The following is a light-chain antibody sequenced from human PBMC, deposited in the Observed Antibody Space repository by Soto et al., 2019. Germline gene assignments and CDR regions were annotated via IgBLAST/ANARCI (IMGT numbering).Light chain of an antibody. V-gene: IGKV3-20*01. CDR2: GAS. J-gene: IGKJ5*01. CDR3: QQYDDSIT. CDR1: QSVSSYY. Sequence: EIVLTQSPDTLSLSLGESATLSCRASQSVSSYYLAWYQQKPGRAPRLLIYGASNRATGIPDRFSGSGSGTDFTLTISRLEPEDFAVFYCQQYDDSITFGQGTRLEIE.